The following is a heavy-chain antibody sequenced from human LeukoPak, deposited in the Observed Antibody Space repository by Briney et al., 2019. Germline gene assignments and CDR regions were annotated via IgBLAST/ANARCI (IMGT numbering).Heavy chain of an antibody. V-gene: IGHV3-23*01. J-gene: IGHJ3*02. Sequence: GGSLRLSCAASGFTFSSYPMNWVRQSPGRGLEWVSAISGTGDSTSYADSLKGRFTISRDNSHNTLYLQMSSLTAEDTAVYYCAKECGRDYDDRAFDIWGQGTMVTVSS. CDR3: AKECGRDYDDRAFDI. CDR1: GFTFSSYP. CDR2: ISGTGDST. D-gene: IGHD3-22*01.